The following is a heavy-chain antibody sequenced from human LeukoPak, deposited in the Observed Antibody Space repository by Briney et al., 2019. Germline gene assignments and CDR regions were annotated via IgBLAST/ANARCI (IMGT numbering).Heavy chain of an antibody. J-gene: IGHJ3*02. Sequence: SETLSLTFTLSGGSIISSSYYWGWIRQPPGKGLEWIGSIYYSGSTYYNPSLKSRVTISVDTSKSQFSLKLTSVTAADTAMYYCARPTDGDWGAFDIWGQGTMVTVSS. CDR1: GGSIISSSYY. V-gene: IGHV4-39*07. CDR3: ARPTDGDWGAFDI. D-gene: IGHD4-17*01. CDR2: IYYSGST.